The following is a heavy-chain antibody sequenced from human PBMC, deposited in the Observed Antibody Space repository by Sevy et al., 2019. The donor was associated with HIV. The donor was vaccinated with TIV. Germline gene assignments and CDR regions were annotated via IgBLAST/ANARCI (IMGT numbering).Heavy chain of an antibody. D-gene: IGHD1-26*01. J-gene: IGHJ6*02. Sequence: GGSLRLSCAASGFIFSTYGIHWVRQAPGKGLEGVAVISYDGSEKYYADSVRGRFTICRDNSKNTLYLQMNSLRVEDTAIYYCAKMQGGSYNYYGMDVWGQGTTVTVSS. CDR3: AKMQGGSYNYYGMDV. CDR1: GFIFSTYG. V-gene: IGHV3-30*18. CDR2: ISYDGSEK.